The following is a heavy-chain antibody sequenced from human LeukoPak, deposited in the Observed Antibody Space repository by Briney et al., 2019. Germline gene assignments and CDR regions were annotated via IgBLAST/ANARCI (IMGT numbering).Heavy chain of an antibody. Sequence: GGSLRLSCAASGFALSDYDINWVRQAPGKGLEWVSSISSGATYIYYADSMRGRFTISRDSAKDSVSLQMDSLRAEDTAVYYCTRGRRFCGADCHSWFDSWGQGTLVTVSS. J-gene: IGHJ5*01. V-gene: IGHV3-21*01. CDR1: GFALSDYD. CDR3: TRGRRFCGADCHSWFDS. D-gene: IGHD2-21*02. CDR2: ISSGATYI.